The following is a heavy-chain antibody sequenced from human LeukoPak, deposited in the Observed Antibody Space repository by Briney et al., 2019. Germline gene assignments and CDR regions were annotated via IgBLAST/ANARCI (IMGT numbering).Heavy chain of an antibody. D-gene: IGHD5-24*01. CDR1: GFTFPTFW. V-gene: IGHV3-7*01. Sequence: GGSLRLSCAASGFTFPTFWMAWVRQAPGKGLEWVAKIKEDGSEKDYVDSVKGRFTIYRDNAKNSLHLQMNYLRAEDTAVYYCARMQMDTGYRPFDIWGHGTMVAVSS. J-gene: IGHJ3*02. CDR2: IKEDGSEK. CDR3: ARMQMDTGYRPFDI.